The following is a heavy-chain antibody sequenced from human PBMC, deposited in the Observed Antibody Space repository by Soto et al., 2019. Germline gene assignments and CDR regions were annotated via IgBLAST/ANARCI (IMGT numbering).Heavy chain of an antibody. CDR3: ASSYGSGYRACDY. D-gene: IGHD3-10*01. V-gene: IGHV1-69*02. J-gene: IGHJ4*02. Sequence: QVQWVQSGAEVKRPGSSVKVSCKASGDHFNFYSINWVRQAPGLGLGWMGRVNTIVSMSKYAQKFQGRVTRTADKSTSTAYMELSSLRSEDTAIYYCASSYGSGYRACDYWGQGALVTVSS. CDR1: GDHFNFYS. CDR2: VNTIVSMS.